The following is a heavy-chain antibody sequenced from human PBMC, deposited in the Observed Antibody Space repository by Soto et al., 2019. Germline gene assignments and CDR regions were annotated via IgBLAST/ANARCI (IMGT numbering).Heavy chain of an antibody. J-gene: IGHJ4*02. V-gene: IGHV2-5*02. CDR3: ARYIYSAPYY. CDR2: IYWDDDK. Sequence: QITLKESGPTLVKPKQTLTLTCTFSGFSLTTGGVGVGWIRQPPGKALEWLALIYWDDDKLYSPSLKSRRTITEGTSKNQVVLTMTNMDPLDTAKYYCARYIYSAPYYWGQGTLVTVSS. D-gene: IGHD4-4*01. CDR1: GFSLTTGGVG.